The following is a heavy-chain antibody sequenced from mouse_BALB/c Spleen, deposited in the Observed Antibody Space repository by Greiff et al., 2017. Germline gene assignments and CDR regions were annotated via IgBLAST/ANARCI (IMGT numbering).Heavy chain of an antibody. Sequence: VKLVESGPGLVAPSQSLSITCTVSGFSLTSYDISWIRQPPGKGLEWLGVIWTGGGTNYNSAFMSRLSISKDNSKSQVFLKMNSLQTDDTAIYYCVRDVGLLRLPPMDYWGQGTSVTVSS. J-gene: IGHJ4*01. CDR1: GFSLTSYD. V-gene: IGHV2-9-2*01. CDR3: VRDVGLLRLPPMDY. CDR2: IWTGGGT. D-gene: IGHD1-2*01.